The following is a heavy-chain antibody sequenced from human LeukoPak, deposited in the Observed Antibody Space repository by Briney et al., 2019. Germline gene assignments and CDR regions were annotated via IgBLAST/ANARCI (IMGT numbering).Heavy chain of an antibody. CDR1: GFMFSSYW. V-gene: IGHV3-7*01. D-gene: IGHD2-2*01. CDR2: INQDGSIR. CDR3: ARTNAWLPGDY. J-gene: IGHJ4*02. Sequence: GGSLRLSCAASGFMFSSYWMTWVRQAPGKGLEWVANINQDGSIRYYVSSVQGRFTISRKNAKNSLYLQMYSLRAEETAVYYCARTNAWLPGDYWGQGTLVTVSS.